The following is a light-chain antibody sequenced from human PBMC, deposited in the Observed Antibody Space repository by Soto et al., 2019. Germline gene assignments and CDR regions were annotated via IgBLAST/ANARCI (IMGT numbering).Light chain of an antibody. CDR3: SSYTSSTTLYA. J-gene: IGLJ1*01. CDR2: DVS. Sequence: QSVLTPPASVSGSPGQSIAISCTGTSSDVGAYNYVSWYQQHPGKAPKLMIYDVSHRPSGVSDRFSGSKSANTASLTISGLQAEDEADYYCSSYTSSTTLYAFGTGTKVTVL. CDR1: SSDVGAYNY. V-gene: IGLV2-14*03.